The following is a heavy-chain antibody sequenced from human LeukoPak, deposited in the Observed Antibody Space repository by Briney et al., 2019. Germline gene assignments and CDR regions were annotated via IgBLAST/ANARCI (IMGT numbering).Heavy chain of an antibody. J-gene: IGHJ4*02. CDR1: GYSFSDYA. V-gene: IGHV1-3*01. D-gene: IGHD4-17*01. CDR2: INAGNGKT. Sequence: ASVTVSCKASGYSFSDYAIQWVRQAPGQRLEWMGWINAGNGKTKYSQNFQGRGTITRDRSASTAYIELSSLRSEDTSIYYCARGRWTATETTYYLDYWGQGTLVTVSS. CDR3: ARGRWTATETTYYLDY.